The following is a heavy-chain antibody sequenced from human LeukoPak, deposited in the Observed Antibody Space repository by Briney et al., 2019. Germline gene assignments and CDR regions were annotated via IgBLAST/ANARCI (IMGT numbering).Heavy chain of an antibody. D-gene: IGHD6-13*01. J-gene: IGHJ4*02. CDR3: ARGRRWGIAAYFDY. V-gene: IGHV3-30*03. CDR1: GFTFSSYG. CDR2: ISYDGSNK. Sequence: SGGSLRLSCAASGFTFSSYGMHWVRQAPGKGLEWVAVISYDGSNKYYADSVKGRFTISRDNSKNTLYLQMNSLRAEDTAVYYCARGRRWGIAAYFDYWGQGTLVTVSS.